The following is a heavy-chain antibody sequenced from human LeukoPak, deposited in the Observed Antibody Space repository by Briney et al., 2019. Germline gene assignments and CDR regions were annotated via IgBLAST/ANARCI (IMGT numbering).Heavy chain of an antibody. CDR2: ISDVGGTT. CDR1: GFTFSSYA. J-gene: IGHJ3*02. CDR3: AKDRDDYVWGSYLGAFDI. V-gene: IGHV3-23*01. Sequence: GGTLRLSCAASGFTFSSYAMTWVRQAPGKGLEWVSRISDVGGTTYYADSVKGRFTISRDNSKNTLYLQMNSLRAEDTAVFYCAKDRDDYVWGSYLGAFDIWGQGTMVTVSS. D-gene: IGHD3-16*01.